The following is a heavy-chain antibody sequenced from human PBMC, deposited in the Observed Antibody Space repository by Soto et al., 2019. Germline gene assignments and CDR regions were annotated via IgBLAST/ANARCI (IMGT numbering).Heavy chain of an antibody. CDR3: ARVKEQQLVRGGFDY. CDR2: NYSGST. J-gene: IGHJ4*02. D-gene: IGHD6-13*01. Sequence: PSETLSLTCTVSGGPISSYYLSWIRQPPGKGLEWIGYNYSGSTNYNPSLKSRVTISVDTSKNQFSLKLSSVTAADTAVYYCARVKEQQLVRGGFDYWGQGTLVTVSS. CDR1: GGPISSYY. V-gene: IGHV4-59*01.